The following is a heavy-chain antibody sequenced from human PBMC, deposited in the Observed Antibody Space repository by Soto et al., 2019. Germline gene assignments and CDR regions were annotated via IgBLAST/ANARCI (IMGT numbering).Heavy chain of an antibody. J-gene: IGHJ4*02. CDR3: ASGTNGAFFVY. CDR1: GFTFSDYY. CDR2: ISSRSSTI. D-gene: IGHD2-8*01. V-gene: IGHV3-11*01. Sequence: QVQLVESGGGLVKPGGSLRLSCAASGFTFSDYYMSWIRQAPGQGLEWVSYISSRSSTIFYADSVKGRFTISRDNVKNSRYLQMNSLRAEDAAVYYCASGTNGAFFVYWGQGILVTVSS.